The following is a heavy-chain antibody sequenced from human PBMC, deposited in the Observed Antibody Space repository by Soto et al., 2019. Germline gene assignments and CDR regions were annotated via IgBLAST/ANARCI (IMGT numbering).Heavy chain of an antibody. CDR1: GYTFTGYY. J-gene: IGHJ3*02. CDR3: ARAYGIVVVPAARGHDAFDI. Sequence: GASVKVSCKASGYTFTGYYMHWVRPAPGQGLEWMGWINPNSGGTNYAQKFQGWVTMTRDTSISTAYMELSRLRSDDTAVYYCARAYGIVVVPAARGHDAFDIWGQGTMVTVSS. CDR2: INPNSGGT. V-gene: IGHV1-2*04. D-gene: IGHD2-2*01.